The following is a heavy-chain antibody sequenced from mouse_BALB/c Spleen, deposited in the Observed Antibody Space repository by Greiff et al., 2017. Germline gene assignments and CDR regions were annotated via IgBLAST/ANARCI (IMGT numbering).Heavy chain of an antibody. CDR1: GFTFSSYA. J-gene: IGHJ1*01. D-gene: IGHD2-2*01. CDR3: ARLYGYDGYWYFDV. CDR2: ISSGGST. Sequence: EVKLVESGGGLVKPGGSLKLSCAASGFTFSSYAMSWVRQTPEKRLEWVASISSGGSTYYPDSVKGRFTISRDNARNILYLQMSSLRSEDTAMYYCARLYGYDGYWYFDVWGAGTTVTVSS. V-gene: IGHV5-6-5*01.